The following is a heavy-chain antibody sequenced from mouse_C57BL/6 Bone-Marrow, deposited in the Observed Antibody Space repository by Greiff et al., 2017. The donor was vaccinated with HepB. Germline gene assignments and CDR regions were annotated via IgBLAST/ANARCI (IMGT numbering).Heavy chain of an antibody. J-gene: IGHJ2*01. V-gene: IGHV1-19*01. CDR3: AKGDDGYYYLDY. D-gene: IGHD2-3*01. CDR2: INPYNGGT. CDR1: GYTFTDYY. Sequence: VQLQQSGPVLVKPGASVKMSCKASGYTFTDYYMNWVKQSHGKSLEWIGVINPYNGGTSYNQKFKCKATVTVDKSSSTAYMELNSLTSEDSAVYYCAKGDDGYYYLDYWGQGTTLTVSS.